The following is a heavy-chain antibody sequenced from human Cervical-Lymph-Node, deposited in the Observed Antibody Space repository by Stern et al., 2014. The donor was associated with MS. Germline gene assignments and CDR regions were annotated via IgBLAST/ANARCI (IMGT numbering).Heavy chain of an antibody. CDR3: VRGGLSYGYGLDA. D-gene: IGHD3-16*01. CDR1: GYTFINYD. J-gene: IGHJ6*02. Sequence: QVQLVESGSQGRKPGASVKVSCQASGYTFINYDIFWVRQATGQGLEWMGWMNPNNANTGHAQKFQGRVTMTRNTSISTAYMELSGLRSDDTAVYYCVRGGLSYGYGLDAWGQGTAVIVSS. CDR2: MNPNNANT. V-gene: IGHV1-8*01.